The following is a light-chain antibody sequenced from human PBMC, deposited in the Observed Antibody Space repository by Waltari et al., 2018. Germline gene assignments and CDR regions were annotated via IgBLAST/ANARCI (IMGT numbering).Light chain of an antibody. CDR3: QQCNSYWAA. CDR1: QSISGW. V-gene: IGKV1-5*01. Sequence: DIQMTQSPSTLSASVGDRVTITCRASQSISGWLAWYQRKPGKAPKLLIYDASRLESGVPSRVRGIRSGTEFTLTISSLQTDDFATYYCQQCNSYWAAFGPGTKVEIK. CDR2: DAS. J-gene: IGKJ1*01.